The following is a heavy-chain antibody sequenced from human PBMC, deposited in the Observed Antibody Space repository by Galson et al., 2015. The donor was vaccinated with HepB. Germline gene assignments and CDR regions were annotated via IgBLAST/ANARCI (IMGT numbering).Heavy chain of an antibody. CDR3: VRDRNGGSYPFDY. CDR1: GFTFSDHY. Sequence: SLRFSCAASGFTFSDHYMDWVRQAPGKGLEWVGRSRNKANSYTAEYAASVKGRFTISRDDSKNSLYLQMNSLKTEDTAVYYCVRDRNGGSYPFDYWGQGTLVTVSS. CDR2: SRNKANSYTA. D-gene: IGHD1-26*01. J-gene: IGHJ4*02. V-gene: IGHV3-72*01.